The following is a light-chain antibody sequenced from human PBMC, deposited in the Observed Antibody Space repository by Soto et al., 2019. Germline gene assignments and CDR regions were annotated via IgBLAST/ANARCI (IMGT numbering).Light chain of an antibody. CDR3: QQYYYTPYS. CDR1: QSVLFSINQKNY. CDR2: WAS. Sequence: DIVLTQSPDSVAVSVGERATINCKSSQSVLFSINQKNYLAWYHQKPGQPPKLLIYWASIRESGVPTRFSGSGSGTNFTLTISSLQAEDAAVYYCQQYYYTPYSFGQGTKLEIK. J-gene: IGKJ2*03. V-gene: IGKV4-1*01.